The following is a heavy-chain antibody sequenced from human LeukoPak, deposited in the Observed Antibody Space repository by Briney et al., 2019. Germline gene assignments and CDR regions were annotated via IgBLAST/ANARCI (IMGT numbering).Heavy chain of an antibody. Sequence: SETLSLTCTVSGGSISSSSYYWGWIRQPPGKGLEWIGSIYYSGSTYYNPSLKSRVTISVDTSKNQFSLKLSSVTAADTAVYYCARVQRIQLWFLDYWGQGTLVTVSS. CDR3: ARVQRIQLWFLDY. D-gene: IGHD5-18*01. CDR1: GGSISSSSYY. J-gene: IGHJ4*02. V-gene: IGHV4-39*07. CDR2: IYYSGST.